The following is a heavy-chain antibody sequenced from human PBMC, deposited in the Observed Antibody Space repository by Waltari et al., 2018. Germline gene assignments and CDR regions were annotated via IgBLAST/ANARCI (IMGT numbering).Heavy chain of an antibody. CDR3: ARFQQLGAFDI. V-gene: IGHV4-39*07. CDR2: IYYSGSP. D-gene: IGHD6-13*01. CDR1: GGSISSSSYY. Sequence: QLQLQESGPGLVKPSETLSLTCTVSGGSISSSSYYWGWIRQPPGKGLEWIGSIYYSGSPYYNPSLKSRVTISVDTSKNQFSLKLSSVTAADTAVYYCARFQQLGAFDIWGQGTMVTVSS. J-gene: IGHJ3*02.